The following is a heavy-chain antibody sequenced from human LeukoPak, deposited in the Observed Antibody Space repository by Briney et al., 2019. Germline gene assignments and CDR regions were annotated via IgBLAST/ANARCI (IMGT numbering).Heavy chain of an antibody. CDR3: ARAEPVKWLRSVLDYFDY. Sequence: ASVKVSCKASGYTFTGYYMHWVRQAPGQGLEWMGWINPNSGGTNYAQKFQGRVTMTRDTSISTAYMELSRLRSDDTAVYYCARAEPVKWLRSVLDYFDYWGQGTLVTVSS. CDR2: INPNSGGT. CDR1: GYTFTGYY. V-gene: IGHV1-2*02. J-gene: IGHJ4*02. D-gene: IGHD5-12*01.